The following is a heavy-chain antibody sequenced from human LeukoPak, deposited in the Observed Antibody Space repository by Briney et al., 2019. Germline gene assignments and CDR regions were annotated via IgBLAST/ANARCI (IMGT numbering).Heavy chain of an antibody. CDR3: AKVPYDSSGYYYFDY. D-gene: IGHD3-22*01. J-gene: IGHJ4*02. CDR1: GFTFSNYA. CDR2: ISGTGGST. V-gene: IGHV3-23*01. Sequence: QPGGSLRLSCAASGFTFSNYAMSWVRQAPGKGLQWVSGISGTGGSTDYADSVKGRFTISRDNSKNTLYLQMNSLRAEDTAVYYCAKVPYDSSGYYYFDYWGQGTLVTVSS.